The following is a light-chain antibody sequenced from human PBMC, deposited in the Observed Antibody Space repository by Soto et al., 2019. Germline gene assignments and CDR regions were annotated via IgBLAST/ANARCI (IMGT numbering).Light chain of an antibody. CDR3: QQYNNWLPYT. Sequence: EIVMTQSPATLSVSPGERATLSCRASQSVSSNLAWYQQKPGQAPRLLIYGASTRATGIPARFSGSGSGTAFTLTICCLQSEDFAVYYCQQYNNWLPYTFGQGTKLEIK. J-gene: IGKJ2*01. V-gene: IGKV3-15*01. CDR2: GAS. CDR1: QSVSSN.